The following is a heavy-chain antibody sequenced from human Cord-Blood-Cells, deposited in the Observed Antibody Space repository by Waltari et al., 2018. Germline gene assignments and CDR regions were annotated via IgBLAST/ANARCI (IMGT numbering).Heavy chain of an antibody. CDR2: INHSGST. Sequence: QVQLQQWGAGLLKPSETRSLTCAVYGGSFSGYYWCWSRQPPGKGLEWMGEINHSGSTNYNPSLKIRVTISVDTSKNQFSLKLSSVTAADTAVYYCARDHSGYDFGLDYWGQGTLVTVSS. CDR1: GGSFSGYY. J-gene: IGHJ4*02. CDR3: ARDHSGYDFGLDY. V-gene: IGHV4-34*01. D-gene: IGHD5-12*01.